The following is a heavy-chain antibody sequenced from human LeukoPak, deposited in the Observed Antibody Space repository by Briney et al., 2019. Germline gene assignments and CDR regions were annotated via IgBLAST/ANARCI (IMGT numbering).Heavy chain of an antibody. J-gene: IGHJ4*02. Sequence: GASVKVSCKASGYTFTAYYMYWVRQAPGQGLEWMGWINANSGGTNSAQRFQGRVTMTRDTSISTAYMELSRLRSDDTAVYYCARQVSSGRYYFDFWGQRTLVTVSS. V-gene: IGHV1-2*02. CDR1: GYTFTAYY. CDR3: ARQVSSGRYYFDF. CDR2: INANSGGT. D-gene: IGHD6-19*01.